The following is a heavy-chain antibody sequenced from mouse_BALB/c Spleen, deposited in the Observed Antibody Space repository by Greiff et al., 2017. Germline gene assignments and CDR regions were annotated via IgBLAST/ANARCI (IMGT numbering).Heavy chain of an antibody. Sequence: EVQLQQSGAELVRPGTSVKVSCKTSGYTFTEYTMHWVKQSHGKSLEWIGGINPNNGGTSYNQKFKGKATLTVDKSSSTAYMELRSLTSEDSAVYYCARYKAFGYYGNYDGYWGQGTTLTVSS. V-gene: IGHV1-22*01. D-gene: IGHD2-1*01. CDR1: GYTFTEYT. CDR2: INPNNGGT. CDR3: ARYKAFGYYGNYDGY. J-gene: IGHJ2*01.